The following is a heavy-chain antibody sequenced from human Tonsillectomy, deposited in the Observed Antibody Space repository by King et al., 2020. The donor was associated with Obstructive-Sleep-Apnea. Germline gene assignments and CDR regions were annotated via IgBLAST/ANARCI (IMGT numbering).Heavy chain of an antibody. CDR2: IFYRGTT. D-gene: IGHD6-19*01. CDR3: ARQIAHFESGWFRADS. CDR1: GDSISSTHYY. V-gene: IGHV4-39*01. J-gene: IGHJ4*02. Sequence: QLQESGPGLVKPSETLSLTCTVSGDSISSTHYYWAWIRQPPGTGLEYIGSIFYRGTTYSDAPLKSRVSISVDTSKNQFSLRLSSVTAADTAVYYCARQIAHFESGWFRADSWGQGALVTVSS.